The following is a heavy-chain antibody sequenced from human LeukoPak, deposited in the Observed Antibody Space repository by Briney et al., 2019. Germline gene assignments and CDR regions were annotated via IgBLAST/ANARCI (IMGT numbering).Heavy chain of an antibody. Sequence: EASVEVSCKASGYTFTTYYMHWVRQAPGQGLEWMGIINPSSGSTTYAQSFQGRVTMTRDTSTTTVYMELSSLRSEDTAVYYCARGRIPATRSYFDYWGQGTLVTVSS. CDR3: ARGRIPATRSYFDY. CDR2: INPSSGST. V-gene: IGHV1-46*01. J-gene: IGHJ4*02. CDR1: GYTFTTYY. D-gene: IGHD6-13*01.